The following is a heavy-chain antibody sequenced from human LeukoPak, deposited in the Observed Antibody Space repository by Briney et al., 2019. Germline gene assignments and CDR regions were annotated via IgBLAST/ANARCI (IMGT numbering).Heavy chain of an antibody. CDR3: ASIAAAGIDY. Sequence: SETLSLTCIVSGDSISSSSYHWGWIRQPPGKGLEWIGSIYYSGDTYYNPSLKSRVTTYVDTSKNHFSLKLSSVTASDTAVYYCASIAAAGIDYWGQGTLVTVSS. J-gene: IGHJ4*02. V-gene: IGHV4-39*02. CDR1: GDSISSSSYH. CDR2: IYYSGDT. D-gene: IGHD6-13*01.